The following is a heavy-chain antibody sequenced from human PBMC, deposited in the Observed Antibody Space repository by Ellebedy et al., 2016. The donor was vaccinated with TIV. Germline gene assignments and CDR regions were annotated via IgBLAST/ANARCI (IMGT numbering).Heavy chain of an antibody. CDR3: ARGATSSNDY. CDR1: GYAFRGYY. V-gene: IGHV1-2*02. J-gene: IGHJ4*02. Sequence: ASVKVSCXASGYAFRGYYMHWVRQAPGQGLEWMGWINPNSGGTNFAQKFQGRVTMTRDTSITTAYMELSRLRSDDTAVYYCARGATSSNDYWGQGTLVTVSS. CDR2: INPNSGGT. D-gene: IGHD6-6*01.